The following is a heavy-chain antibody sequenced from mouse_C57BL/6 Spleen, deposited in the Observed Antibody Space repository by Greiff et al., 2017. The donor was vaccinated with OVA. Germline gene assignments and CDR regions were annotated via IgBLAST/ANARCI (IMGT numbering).Heavy chain of an antibody. D-gene: IGHD1-1*01. CDR3: AREGVYGSVPYYFDD. J-gene: IGHJ2*01. CDR1: GYTFPSYW. Sequence: QVQLQQPGAELVTPGASVKLSCKASGYTFPSYWMHWVKQRPGQGLEWIGMIHPNSGSTNYNEKFKSKATLTVDKSSSTAYMQLSSLTSEDSAVYYCAREGVYGSVPYYFDDWGQGTTRTVSS. V-gene: IGHV1-64*01. CDR2: IHPNSGST.